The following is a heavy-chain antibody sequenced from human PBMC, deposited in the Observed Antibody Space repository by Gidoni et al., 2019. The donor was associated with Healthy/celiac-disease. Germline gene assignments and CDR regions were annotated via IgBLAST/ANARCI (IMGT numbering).Heavy chain of an antibody. Sequence: QVQLQESGPGLVKPSETLSLTCTVSGGSISSYYWSWIRQPPGKGLEWIGYIYYSGSTNYNPSLKSRVTISVDTSKNQFSLKLSSVTAADTAVYYCARDLRYSSSWTYYYGMDVWGQGTTVTVSS. CDR3: ARDLRYSSSWTYYYGMDV. D-gene: IGHD6-13*01. J-gene: IGHJ6*02. CDR2: IYYSGST. CDR1: GGSISSYY. V-gene: IGHV4-59*01.